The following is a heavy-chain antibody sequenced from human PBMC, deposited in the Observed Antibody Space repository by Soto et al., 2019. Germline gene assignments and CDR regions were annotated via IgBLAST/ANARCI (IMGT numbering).Heavy chain of an antibody. D-gene: IGHD4-17*01. J-gene: IGHJ4*02. CDR3: AKDYGDYYFDY. CDR1: GFTFSSYG. CDR2: ISYDGSNK. V-gene: IGHV3-30*18. Sequence: GGSLRLSCVASGFTFSSYGMHWVRQAPGKGLEWVAVISYDGSNKYYADSVKGRFTISRDNSKNTLYLQMNSLRAEDTAVYYCAKDYGDYYFDYWGQGTLVTVSS.